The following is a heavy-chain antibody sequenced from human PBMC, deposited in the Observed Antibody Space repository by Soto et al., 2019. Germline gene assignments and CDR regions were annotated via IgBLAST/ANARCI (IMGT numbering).Heavy chain of an antibody. CDR2: ISAYNGNT. Sequence: QVQLVQSGAEVKKPGASVKVSCKASGYTFTSYGISWVRQAPGQGLEWMGWISAYNGNTNYAQKLQGRVTMTTDTPTSTAYMELRSLRSDDTAVYYCARSGYGGNSLHYYGMDVWGQGTTVTVSS. CDR1: GYTFTSYG. J-gene: IGHJ6*02. V-gene: IGHV1-18*01. D-gene: IGHD6-25*01. CDR3: ARSGYGGNSLHYYGMDV.